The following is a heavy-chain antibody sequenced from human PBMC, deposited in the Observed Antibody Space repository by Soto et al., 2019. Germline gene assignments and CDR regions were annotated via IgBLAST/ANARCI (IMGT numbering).Heavy chain of an antibody. Sequence: EVQLLESGGGLLQPGGSLRLSCAASGFTFSIYAMSWVRQAPGKGLEWVSGISGTGRNTYYADSVKGRFTISRDNAKNTLYLQMNSLRAEDTAVYYCAKGEREYYESSTSHGMDVWGQGTTVTVSS. CDR2: ISGTGRNT. J-gene: IGHJ6*02. D-gene: IGHD3-22*01. V-gene: IGHV3-23*01. CDR1: GFTFSIYA. CDR3: AKGEREYYESSTSHGMDV.